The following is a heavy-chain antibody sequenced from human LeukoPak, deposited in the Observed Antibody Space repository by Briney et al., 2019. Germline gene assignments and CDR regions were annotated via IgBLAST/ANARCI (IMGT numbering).Heavy chain of an antibody. Sequence: PGGSLRLSCAASGFTLDDYGMSWVRQAPGKGLEWVSGINRSGGSTGYADSVKGRFTISRDNAKNSLYLQMNSLRAEDTALYYCVRGFRGGPFDYWGQGTLVTVSS. CDR3: VRGFRGGPFDY. V-gene: IGHV3-20*04. J-gene: IGHJ4*02. CDR1: GFTLDDYG. D-gene: IGHD3-10*01. CDR2: INRSGGST.